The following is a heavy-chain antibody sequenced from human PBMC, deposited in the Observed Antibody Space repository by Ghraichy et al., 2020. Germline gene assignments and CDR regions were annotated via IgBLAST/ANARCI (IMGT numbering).Heavy chain of an antibody. Sequence: ASVKVSCKASGYTVTSYVISLVRQAPGQGLEWMGWISAYNGNTNYAQKLQGRVTMTTDTSTSTAYMELRSLRSDDTAVYYCARGGGELSYPLVDYWGQGTLFTGYS. D-gene: IGHD3-16*02. V-gene: IGHV1-18*01. CDR2: ISAYNGNT. CDR3: ARGGGELSYPLVDY. CDR1: GYTVTSYV. J-gene: IGHJ4*02.